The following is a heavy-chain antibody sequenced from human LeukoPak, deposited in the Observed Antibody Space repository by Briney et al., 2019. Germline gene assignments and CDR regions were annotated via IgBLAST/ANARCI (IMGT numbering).Heavy chain of an antibody. D-gene: IGHD1-26*01. CDR3: AKALLGATRGIDY. V-gene: IGHV3-23*01. J-gene: IGHJ4*02. CDR2: ISASGGST. CDR1: GFTFSSSA. Sequence: PGGSLRLSRAASGFTFSSSAMSRVRQAPGKGLEWVSAISASGGSTYYADSVKGRFTISRDNSKNTLYLQLNSLRAEDTAVYYCAKALLGATRGIDYWGQGTLVTVSS.